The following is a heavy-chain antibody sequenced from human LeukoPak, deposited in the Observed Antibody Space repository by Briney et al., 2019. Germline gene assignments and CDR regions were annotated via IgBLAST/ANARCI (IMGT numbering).Heavy chain of an antibody. CDR1: GFTFTSSA. CDR2: IVVGSGNT. V-gene: IGHV1-58*01. CDR3: AALGSDHRITDY. J-gene: IGHJ4*02. Sequence: ASVKVSCKASGFTFTSSAVQWVRQARGQRLEWIGWIVVGSGNTNYAQKFQERVTITRDMSTSTAYMELSSLRSEDTAVYYRAALGSDHRITDYWGQGTLVTVSS. D-gene: IGHD3-10*01.